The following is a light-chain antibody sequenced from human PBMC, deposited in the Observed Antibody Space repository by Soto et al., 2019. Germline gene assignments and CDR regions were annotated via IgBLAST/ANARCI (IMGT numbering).Light chain of an antibody. CDR2: EVS. CDR1: SSDIGGYNY. Sequence: QSALTQPPSASGSPGQSVTISCTGTSSDIGGYNYVSWYQQHPGKAPKLIIYEVSKRPSGVPDRFSGSKSGNTASLTVSGLQAEDEADYYCSLYTSSSTYVFGTGTKVTVL. V-gene: IGLV2-8*01. J-gene: IGLJ1*01. CDR3: SLYTSSSTYV.